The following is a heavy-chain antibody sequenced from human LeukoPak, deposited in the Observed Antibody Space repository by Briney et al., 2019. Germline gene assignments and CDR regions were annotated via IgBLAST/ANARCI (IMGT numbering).Heavy chain of an antibody. CDR3: AKDAGRRYDILTGYYGVYYFDY. Sequence: PGGSLRLSCAASGFTFSSYSMNWVRQAPGKGLEWVSYISSSSSTIYYADSVKGRFTISRDNAKNSLYLQMNSLRAEDTAVYYCAKDAGRRYDILTGYYGVYYFDYWGQGTLVTVSS. CDR2: ISSSSSTI. V-gene: IGHV3-48*01. J-gene: IGHJ4*02. D-gene: IGHD3-9*01. CDR1: GFTFSSYS.